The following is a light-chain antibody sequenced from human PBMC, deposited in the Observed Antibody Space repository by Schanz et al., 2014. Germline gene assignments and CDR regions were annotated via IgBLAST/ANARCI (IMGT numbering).Light chain of an antibody. Sequence: ETVLTQSPGTLSLSPGERATLSCRASQSIISRDLAWYQQKPGQAPNVLIYGASRRATGIPDRFSGSGSGTDFTLTISRLEPEDFEVYYCQQYGSSPRTFGQGTKVEIK. CDR2: GAS. CDR1: QSIISRD. V-gene: IGKV3-20*01. J-gene: IGKJ1*01. CDR3: QQYGSSPRT.